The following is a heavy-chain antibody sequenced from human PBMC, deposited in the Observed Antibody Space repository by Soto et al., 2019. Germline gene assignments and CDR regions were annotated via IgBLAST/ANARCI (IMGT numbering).Heavy chain of an antibody. CDR1: VFIFISYS. D-gene: IGHD6-13*01. V-gene: IGHV3-21*01. CDR2: VSSSSSYI. Sequence: SGGSLRLSGAASVFIFISYSMSWVRQAPGKGLEWVSSVSSSSSYIYYADSLKGRFTISRDNAKNSLYLQMNSLRVEDTAVYYCARRRSSRENDYWGQGTLVTVSS. CDR3: ARRRSSRENDY. J-gene: IGHJ4*02.